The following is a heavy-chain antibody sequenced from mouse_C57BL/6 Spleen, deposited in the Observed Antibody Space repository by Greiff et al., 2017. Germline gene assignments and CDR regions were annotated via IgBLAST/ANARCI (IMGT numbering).Heavy chain of an antibody. CDR3: ARAHYGYSYFDV. J-gene: IGHJ1*03. Sequence: QVQLQQSGAELVRPGASVKLSCKASGYTFTSYWIDWVKQRTRHGLEWIGNIFPSGGDTHYNEKFKGKATLTAETSSRTAYMQLSSLTSEDDAVYFCARAHYGYSYFDVWGTGTTVTVSS. V-gene: IGHV1-61*01. D-gene: IGHD2-2*01. CDR2: IFPSGGDT. CDR1: GYTFTSYW.